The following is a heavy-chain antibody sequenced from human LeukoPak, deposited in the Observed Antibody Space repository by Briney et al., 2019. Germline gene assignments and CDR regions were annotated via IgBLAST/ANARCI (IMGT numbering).Heavy chain of an antibody. J-gene: IGHJ4*02. CDR2: IRQDGSEK. V-gene: IGHV3-7*01. CDR1: GFTFSSYW. CDR3: AREYDFWSGLSPPDY. D-gene: IGHD3-3*01. Sequence: GGSLRLSCAASGFTFSSYWMSWVRQAPGKGLEWVANIRQDGSEKYYVDSVKGRFTISRDNAKNSLYLQMNSLRAEDTAVYYCAREYDFWSGLSPPDYWGQGTLVTVSS.